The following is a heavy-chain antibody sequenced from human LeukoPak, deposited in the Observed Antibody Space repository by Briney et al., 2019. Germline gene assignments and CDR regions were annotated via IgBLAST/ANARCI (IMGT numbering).Heavy chain of an antibody. V-gene: IGHV3-23*01. Sequence: GGSLRLSCAASGFTFSSHSMNWVRQAPGKGLEWVSAISGSGGSTYYADSVKGRFTISRDNSKNTLYLQMNSLRAEDTAVYYCAKALYDFWSGRLFDYWGQGTLVTVSS. CDR2: ISGSGGST. D-gene: IGHD3-3*01. CDR3: AKALYDFWSGRLFDY. J-gene: IGHJ4*02. CDR1: GFTFSSHS.